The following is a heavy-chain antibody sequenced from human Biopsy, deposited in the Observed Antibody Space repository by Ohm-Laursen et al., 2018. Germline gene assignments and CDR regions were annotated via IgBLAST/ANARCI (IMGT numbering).Heavy chain of an antibody. CDR1: GGSISSSSTYY. J-gene: IGHJ5*02. CDR3: ARHPTGFWFDP. V-gene: IGHV4-39*01. CDR2: IYSTETT. Sequence: SDTLSLTCTVSGGSISSSSTYYWAWLRQPPGKGLEWIGSIYSTETTFYNPSLKSRVTISIDTSTNQFSLKASSVTAADTALYFCARHPTGFWFDPWGHGTLVTVSS.